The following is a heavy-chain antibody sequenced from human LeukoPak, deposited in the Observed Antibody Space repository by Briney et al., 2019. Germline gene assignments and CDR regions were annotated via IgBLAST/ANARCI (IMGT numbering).Heavy chain of an antibody. CDR3: ARGLRYYYGSGHKPYFDY. Sequence: PSETLSLTCAVYGGSFSGYYWSWIRQPPGKGLEWIGSIYYSGSTYYNPSLKSRVTISVDTSKNQFSLKLSSVTAADTAVYYCARGLRYYYGSGHKPYFDYWGQGTLVTVSS. V-gene: IGHV4-34*01. J-gene: IGHJ4*02. D-gene: IGHD3-10*01. CDR1: GGSFSGYY. CDR2: IYYSGST.